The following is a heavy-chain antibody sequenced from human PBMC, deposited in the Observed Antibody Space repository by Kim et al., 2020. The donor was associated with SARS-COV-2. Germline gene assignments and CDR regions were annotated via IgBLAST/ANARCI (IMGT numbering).Heavy chain of an antibody. CDR1: GGTFSSYT. CDR2: IIPILGIA. V-gene: IGHV1-69*04. D-gene: IGHD1-1*01. Sequence: SVKVSCKASGGTFSSYTISWVRQAPGQGLEWMGRIIPILGIANYAQKFQGRVTITADKSTSTAYMELSSLRSEDTAVYYCAKESGFTPDHIRPLDYWGQGTLVTVSS. CDR3: AKESGFTPDHIRPLDY. J-gene: IGHJ4*02.